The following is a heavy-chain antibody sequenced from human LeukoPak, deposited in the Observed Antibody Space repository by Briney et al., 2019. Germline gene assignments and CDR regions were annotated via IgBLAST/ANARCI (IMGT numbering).Heavy chain of an antibody. D-gene: IGHD3-9*01. CDR1: GFTFSSYW. CDR3: ARGQAGILTGYYSFDY. CDR2: IKQDGSEK. J-gene: IGHJ4*02. Sequence: PGGSLRLSCAASGFTFSSYWMGWVRQAPGKGLEWVANIKQDGSEKYYVDSVKGRFTISRDNAKNSLYLQMNSLRAEDTAVYYCARGQAGILTGYYSFDYWGQGTLVTVSS. V-gene: IGHV3-7*01.